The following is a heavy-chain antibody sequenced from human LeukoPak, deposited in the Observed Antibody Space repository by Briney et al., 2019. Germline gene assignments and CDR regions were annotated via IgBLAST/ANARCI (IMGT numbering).Heavy chain of an antibody. J-gene: IGHJ6*02. CDR3: AKEEGRISSYFGMDV. D-gene: IGHD3-3*02. Sequence: PGGSLTLSCQASGFTLADYAMHWVRPRQRKGLEWVSLISTDGRHTFYGDSMKGRFTISRDNTKNSLYLQMNSLRPEDTALYYCAKEEGRISSYFGMDVWGQGTTVTVSS. CDR1: GFTLADYA. V-gene: IGHV3-43D*03. CDR2: ISTDGRHT.